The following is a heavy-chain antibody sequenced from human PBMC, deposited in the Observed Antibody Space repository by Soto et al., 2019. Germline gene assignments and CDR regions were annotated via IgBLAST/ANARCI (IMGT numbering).Heavy chain of an antibody. J-gene: IGHJ4*02. D-gene: IGHD3-10*01. CDR2: ISGGGRST. CDR3: ARYVSDKSYSHTIDY. Sequence: GGSLILSCAASDFTFRIYAMSWVRQAPGKGLEWIAGISGGGRSTYYADSVKGRFTISRDNSKKTLYLQINSLRAEDTAIYYCARYVSDKSYSHTIDYWGQGALVTVSS. V-gene: IGHV3-23*01. CDR1: DFTFRIYA.